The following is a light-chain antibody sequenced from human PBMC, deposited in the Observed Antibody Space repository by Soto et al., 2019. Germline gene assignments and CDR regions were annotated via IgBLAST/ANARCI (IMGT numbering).Light chain of an antibody. CDR3: QQYNSYST. V-gene: IGKV3-20*01. CDR1: QSVSNNY. Sequence: IVWTHSPGTLSLSPFERATLSCRSSQSVSNNYLAWYQQKPGQAPRPLIYGASNRATGIPDRFSGSGSGTDFTLTISSLQPDDFATYYCQQYNSYSTFGQGTRLEIK. J-gene: IGKJ5*01. CDR2: GAS.